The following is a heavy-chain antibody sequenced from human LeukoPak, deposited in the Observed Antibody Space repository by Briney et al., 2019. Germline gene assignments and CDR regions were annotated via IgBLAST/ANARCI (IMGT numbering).Heavy chain of an antibody. CDR3: ARATTYYYDSSVGY. CDR1: GFTFSDYY. V-gene: IGHV3-11*04. CDR2: ISSSGSSI. D-gene: IGHD3-22*01. Sequence: GGSLRLSCAASGFTFSDYYMSWIRQAPGKGLEWVSYISSSGSSIYYADSVKGRFTISRDNAKNSLYLQMNSLRAEDTAVYYCARATTYYYDSSVGYWGQGTLVTVSS. J-gene: IGHJ4*02.